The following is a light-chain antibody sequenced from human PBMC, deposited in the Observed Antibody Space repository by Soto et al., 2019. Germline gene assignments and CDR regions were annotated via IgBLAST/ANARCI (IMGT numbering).Light chain of an antibody. CDR2: GAS. Sequence: EIMMTLSPATLSVSPGERATLSCRASQSVSSNLAWYQQKPGQAPRLLVFGASLRATGIPVRFSGSGSGTNFTLTISSLQSEDFAVYYCQQYNKWPPITFGQRTLLEVK. CDR3: QQYNKWPPIT. CDR1: QSVSSN. V-gene: IGKV3-15*01. J-gene: IGKJ5*01.